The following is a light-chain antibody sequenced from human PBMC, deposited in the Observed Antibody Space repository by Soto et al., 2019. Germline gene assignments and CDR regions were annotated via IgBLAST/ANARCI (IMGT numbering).Light chain of an antibody. CDR1: QSISSY. CDR3: LQYHNLLT. V-gene: IGKV1-33*01. Sequence: DIQVTQSPSSPSASVGDRVTITCRASQSISSYLNWYQQKPGKAPNLLIFDASNLETGVPSRFSGSGSGTDFTFTINSLQPEDIATYYCLQYHNLLTFGGGTKVDIK. CDR2: DAS. J-gene: IGKJ4*01.